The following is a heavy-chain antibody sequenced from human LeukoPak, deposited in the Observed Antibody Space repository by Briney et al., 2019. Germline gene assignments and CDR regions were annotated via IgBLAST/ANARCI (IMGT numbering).Heavy chain of an antibody. CDR3: ARDRPMYCYGSGSYYSYFDP. J-gene: IGHJ5*02. Sequence: ETLSLTCTVSGGSISSYYWSWIRQPPGKGLEWIGYIYYSGSTNYNPSLKSRVTISVDTSKNQFSLKLSSVTAADTAVYYCARDRPMYCYGSGSYYSYFDPWGQGTLVTVSS. V-gene: IGHV4-59*12. CDR2: IYYSGST. CDR1: GGSISSYY. D-gene: IGHD3-10*01.